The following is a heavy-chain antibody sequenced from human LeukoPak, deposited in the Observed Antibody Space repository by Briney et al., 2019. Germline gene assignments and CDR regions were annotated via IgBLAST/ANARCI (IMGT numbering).Heavy chain of an antibody. CDR2: IYSGGST. D-gene: IGHD1-26*01. CDR1: GFTFSNAW. Sequence: GGSLRLSCAASGFTFSNAWMSWVRQAPGKGLEWVSVIYSGGSTYYADSVKGRFTISRDNAKNTLYLQMNSLRAEDTAVYYCARDPSYSENLDYWGQGTLVTVSS. J-gene: IGHJ4*02. CDR3: ARDPSYSENLDY. V-gene: IGHV3-66*01.